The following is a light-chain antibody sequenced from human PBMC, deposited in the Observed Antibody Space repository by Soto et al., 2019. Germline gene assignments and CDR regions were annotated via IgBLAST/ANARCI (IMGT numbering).Light chain of an antibody. V-gene: IGKV3D-15*01. CDR2: DAS. J-gene: IGKJ4*01. CDR3: QQYGDWPGA. CDR1: QSVGSK. Sequence: EIVITQSPPTLSVSPGERATLSCRASQSVGSKLAWYQQRPGQAPRPLIYDASNRATGIPARFSGSGSGTEFSLTISSLQSEDFAVYSCQQYGDWPGAFGGGTKVDIK.